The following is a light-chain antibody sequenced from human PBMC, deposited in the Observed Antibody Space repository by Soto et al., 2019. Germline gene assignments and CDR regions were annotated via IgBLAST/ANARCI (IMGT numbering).Light chain of an antibody. CDR2: ATS. J-gene: IGKJ4*01. V-gene: IGKV1-27*01. Sequence: DVQMTQSPSSLSAVVGDRVTITCRASQGIAPYLAWFQQKPGKVPKLLIYATSTLQSVVPSRFSGSGSGTAFTLTINSLQPEDVGTYYCQKYNSAPLTFGGGTKLEIK. CDR1: QGIAPY. CDR3: QKYNSAPLT.